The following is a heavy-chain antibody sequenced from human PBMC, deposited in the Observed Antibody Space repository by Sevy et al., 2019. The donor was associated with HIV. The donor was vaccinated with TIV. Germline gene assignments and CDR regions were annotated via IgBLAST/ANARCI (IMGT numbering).Heavy chain of an antibody. V-gene: IGHV3-33*08. D-gene: IGHD3-10*01. J-gene: IGHJ6*02. CDR3: ARDNYYGSGSSLYGMDV. CDR1: GFNLSNYA. Sequence: GGSLRLSCVASGFNLSNYAMSWVRQAPGKGLEWVAVIWYDGSNKYYADSVKGRFTISRDNSKNTLYLQMNSLRAEDTAVYYCARDNYYGSGSSLYGMDVWGQGSTVTVSS. CDR2: IWYDGSNK.